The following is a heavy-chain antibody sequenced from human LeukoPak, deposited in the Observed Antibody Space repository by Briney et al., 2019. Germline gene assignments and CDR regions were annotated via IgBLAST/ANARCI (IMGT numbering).Heavy chain of an antibody. J-gene: IGHJ3*02. V-gene: IGHV6-1*01. CDR3: AGAHPSSNPQQLVHSLAFDI. CDR1: GDSFSSNSAA. CDR2: TYYRSKWYN. D-gene: IGHD6-13*01. Sequence: SQTLSLTCAISGDSFSSNSAAWNWIRQSPSRGLEWLGRTYYRSKWYNDYAVSVKSRITINPDTSKNQFSLQLNSVTPEDTAVYYCAGAHPSSNPQQLVHSLAFDIWGQGTMVTVSS.